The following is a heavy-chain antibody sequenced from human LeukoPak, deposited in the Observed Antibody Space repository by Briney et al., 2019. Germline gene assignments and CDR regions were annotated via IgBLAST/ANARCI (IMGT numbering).Heavy chain of an antibody. CDR3: AKDARVDTAMVGLFPLDY. J-gene: IGHJ4*02. Sequence: GGSLRLSCAASGFTFSSSGMHWVRQAPGKGMEWESVLPYDGSNKYYADSVKGRFTISRDNSKNTLYLQMNSLRAEDTAVYYCAKDARVDTAMVGLFPLDYWGQGTLVTVSS. D-gene: IGHD5-18*01. CDR2: LPYDGSNK. V-gene: IGHV3-30*18. CDR1: GFTFSSSG.